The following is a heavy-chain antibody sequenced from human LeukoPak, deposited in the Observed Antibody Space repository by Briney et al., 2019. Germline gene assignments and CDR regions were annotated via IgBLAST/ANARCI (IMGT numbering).Heavy chain of an antibody. D-gene: IGHD1-1*01. CDR2: LYSDGNT. V-gene: IGHV3-53*01. CDR1: GFNVITND. CDR3: ARGGVPLAANTLAY. J-gene: IGHJ4*02. Sequence: PGGSLRLSCAAAGFNVITNDMTWVRQAPGKGLEWVSVLYSDGNTKYADSVQGRFTISRDNYTLYLEMNSLSPDDTAVYYCARGGVPLAANTLAYWGQGTLVTVSS.